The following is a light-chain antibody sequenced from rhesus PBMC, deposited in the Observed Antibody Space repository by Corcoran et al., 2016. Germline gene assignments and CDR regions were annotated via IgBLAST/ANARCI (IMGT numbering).Light chain of an antibody. Sequence: EIVMTQSPATLSLSPGERATLSCRASLSVSSSLAWYQQKPGPAPALLIHGASSRATGIPDRFSGCGSRTEFTLTIGSLEPEGFAVCYCQRYSSWPQAFGQGTKVGI. V-gene: IGKV3-42*03. J-gene: IGKJ1*01. CDR3: QRYSSWPQA. CDR1: LSVSSS. CDR2: GAS.